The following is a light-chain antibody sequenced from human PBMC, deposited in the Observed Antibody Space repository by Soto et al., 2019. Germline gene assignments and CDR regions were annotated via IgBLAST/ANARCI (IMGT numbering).Light chain of an antibody. Sequence: QSALTQPASVSGSPGQSITISCTGTSSDIGGYNYVSWYQQYPGKAPKLMIFGVSDRPSGVSNRFSGSKSGTTASLTISGLQAEDEADYYCSSYKTSGGGVVFGGGTKLTVL. CDR2: GVS. V-gene: IGLV2-14*01. CDR1: SSDIGGYNY. J-gene: IGLJ2*01. CDR3: SSYKTSGGGVV.